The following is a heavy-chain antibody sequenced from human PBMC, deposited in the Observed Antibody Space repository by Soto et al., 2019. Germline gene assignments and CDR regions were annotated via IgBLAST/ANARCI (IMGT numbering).Heavy chain of an antibody. Sequence: QVQLVQSGAEMKKPGSSVKVSCQSSGGTFNTYAMNWVQQAPGQGPEWMGDISPMFGAANYAPKFQGRVTITADESTGTSYMQLSSLTSEDRALYFCAREVQVHTPAFVYWGQGTLVTVSS. J-gene: IGHJ4*02. D-gene: IGHD3-10*01. CDR3: AREVQVHTPAFVY. CDR2: ISPMFGAA. V-gene: IGHV1-69*19. CDR1: GGTFNTYA.